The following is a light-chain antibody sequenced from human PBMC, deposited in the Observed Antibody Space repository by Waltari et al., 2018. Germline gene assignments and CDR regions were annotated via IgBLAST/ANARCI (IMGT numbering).Light chain of an antibody. CDR1: QTINTW. CDR3: QQAWT. J-gene: IGKJ1*01. V-gene: IGKV1-5*03. Sequence: DIQITQSPSTLSASVGDRVTITCRASQTINTWLAWYQQKPGKAPNLLIYRTSTLESGVPSRFSGSGSGTEFTLTISSLQPDDFATYYCQQAWTFGQGTKVEIK. CDR2: RTS.